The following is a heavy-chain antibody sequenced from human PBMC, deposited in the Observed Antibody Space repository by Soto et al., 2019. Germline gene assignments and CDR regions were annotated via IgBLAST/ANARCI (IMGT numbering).Heavy chain of an antibody. D-gene: IGHD3-10*01. CDR1: GASITRDGYY. CDR2: IYYSGNT. Sequence: SETLSLTCTVSGASITRDGYYWSWLRQHPGKGLEWIGHIYYSGNTHYDLSLGSRLTISVDTSKNQFSLRLTSVTAADTAVYYCARTVGSGSPDFDYWGQGTLVTVSS. J-gene: IGHJ4*02. V-gene: IGHV4-31*03. CDR3: ARTVGSGSPDFDY.